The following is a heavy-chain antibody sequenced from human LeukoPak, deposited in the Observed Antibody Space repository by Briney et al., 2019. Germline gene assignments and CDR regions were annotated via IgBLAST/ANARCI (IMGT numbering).Heavy chain of an antibody. Sequence: GGSLILSCAASGFTVSSNYMSWVRQAPGKGLEWVSVIYSGGSTYYADSVKGRFIISRDNSKNKLYLQMNSLRAEDTAVYYCARILTSGYGYYYYSYMDVWGKGTTVTISS. J-gene: IGHJ6*03. CDR2: IYSGGST. CDR3: ARILTSGYGYYYYSYMDV. CDR1: GFTVSSNY. D-gene: IGHD5-12*01. V-gene: IGHV3-66*01.